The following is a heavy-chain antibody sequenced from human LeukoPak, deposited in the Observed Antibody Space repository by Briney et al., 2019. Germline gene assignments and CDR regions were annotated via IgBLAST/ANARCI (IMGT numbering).Heavy chain of an antibody. CDR1: GFTFSSYA. CDR3: ARDPRDDFWSGDNWFDP. J-gene: IGHJ5*02. D-gene: IGHD3-3*01. Sequence: GGSLRLSCAASGFTFSSYAMSWVRQAPGKGLEWVAVISYDGSNKYYADSVKGRFTISRDNSKNTLYLQMNSLRAEDTAVYYCARDPRDDFWSGDNWFDPWGQGTLVTVSS. CDR2: ISYDGSNK. V-gene: IGHV3-30-3*01.